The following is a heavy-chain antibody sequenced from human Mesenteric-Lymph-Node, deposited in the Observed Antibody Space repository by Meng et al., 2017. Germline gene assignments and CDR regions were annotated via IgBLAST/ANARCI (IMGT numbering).Heavy chain of an antibody. V-gene: IGHV1-2*02. D-gene: IGHD2-15*01. Sequence: VQLVQSGAEVKKPGASVKVSCKASGYTFTGYYMHWVRQAPGQGLEWMGWINPNSGGTNYAQKFQGRVTMTRDTSISTAYMELSRLRSDDTAVYYCARSLGYCSGGSCYYNDWGQGTLVTVSS. CDR1: GYTFTGYY. CDR2: INPNSGGT. CDR3: ARSLGYCSGGSCYYND. J-gene: IGHJ4*02.